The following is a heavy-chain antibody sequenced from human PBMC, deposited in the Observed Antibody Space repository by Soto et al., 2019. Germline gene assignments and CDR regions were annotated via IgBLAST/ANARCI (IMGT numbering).Heavy chain of an antibody. CDR2: ISGSGGSP. CDR1: GVTCSGYG. J-gene: IGHJ4*02. D-gene: IGHD5-12*01. V-gene: IGHV3-23*01. Sequence: RLSWAAAGVTCSGYGSSRIRQEQGTGLEWVSGISGSGGSPYYADSVKGRFTISKDRSKDTLYLQVNSLTAADTAVYYCAKGKKTGYRGAFDSWGQGAPVTVSS. CDR3: AKGKKTGYRGAFDS.